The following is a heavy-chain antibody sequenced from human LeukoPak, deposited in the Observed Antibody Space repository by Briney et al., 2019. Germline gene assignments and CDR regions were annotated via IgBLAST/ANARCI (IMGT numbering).Heavy chain of an antibody. Sequence: SETLSLTCTVSGGSISSYYWSWIRQPPGKGLEWIGYIYTSGSTNYTPPMKRRVTISVASSKNQFSLKLSSATAADAAVYYCARHRRSSTSCDDNWVDPWGQGDLVTVSS. CDR3: ARHRRSSTSCDDNWVDP. V-gene: IGHV4-59*08. D-gene: IGHD2-2*01. J-gene: IGHJ5*02. CDR2: IYTSGST. CDR1: GGSISSYY.